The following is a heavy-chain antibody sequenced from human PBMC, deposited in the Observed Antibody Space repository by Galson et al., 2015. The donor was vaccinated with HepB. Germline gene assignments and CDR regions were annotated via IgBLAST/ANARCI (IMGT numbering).Heavy chain of an antibody. CDR1: GFTFSSYW. CDR3: ARDPTYTIFGVRYGMDV. V-gene: IGHV3-7*03. D-gene: IGHD3-3*01. J-gene: IGHJ6*02. CDR2: IKQDGSEK. Sequence: SLRLSCAASGFTFSSYWMSWVRQAPGKGLEWVANIKQDGSEKYYVDSVMGRFTISRDNAKNSLYLQMNSLRAEDTAVYYCARDPTYTIFGVRYGMDVWGQGTTVTVSS.